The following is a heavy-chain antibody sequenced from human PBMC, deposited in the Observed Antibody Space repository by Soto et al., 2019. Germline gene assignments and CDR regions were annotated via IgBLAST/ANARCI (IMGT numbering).Heavy chain of an antibody. V-gene: IGHV3-48*02. CDR1: GFTLSSYS. Sequence: EVQLVESGGGLVQTWGSLRLSCAASGFTLSSYSMHWVRQAPGKGLEWVSYISGSGGTIYYADSVKGRFTISRDNANNSLSVQMNSLRDEDTAVYFCARETGLRSSGWSYYFDFWGQGTRVTVSS. CDR3: ARETGLRSSGWSYYFDF. D-gene: IGHD6-19*01. CDR2: ISGSGGTI. J-gene: IGHJ4*02.